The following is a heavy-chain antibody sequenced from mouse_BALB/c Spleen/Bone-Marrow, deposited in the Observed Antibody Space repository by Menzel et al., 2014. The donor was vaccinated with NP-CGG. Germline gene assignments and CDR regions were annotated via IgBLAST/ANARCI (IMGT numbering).Heavy chain of an antibody. CDR2: INPSTGYT. CDR1: DYTFTSYW. CDR3: ARSGFDY. J-gene: IGHJ2*01. V-gene: IGHV1-7*01. Sequence: QVHVKQSGAELAKPGASVKMSCKASDYTFTSYWMHWVKQRPGQGLEWIGYINPSTGYTAYNQKFKDKATLTADKSSSTAYMQLSSLTSEDSAVHYCARSGFDYWGQGTTFTVSS. D-gene: IGHD4-1*01.